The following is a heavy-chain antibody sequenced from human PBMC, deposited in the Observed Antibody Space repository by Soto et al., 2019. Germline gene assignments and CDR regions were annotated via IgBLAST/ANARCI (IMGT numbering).Heavy chain of an antibody. CDR2: IYHSGST. Sequence: SETLSLTCTVSGGSIRSYDGSWIRPPPGKGLEWIGYIYHSGSTYYNPSLKSRVTISVDRSKNQFSLKLSSVTAADTAVYYCARSQTTVTSYDYWGQGTLVTVSS. CDR3: ARSQTTVTSYDY. V-gene: IGHV4-59*12. J-gene: IGHJ4*02. CDR1: GGSIRSYD. D-gene: IGHD4-17*01.